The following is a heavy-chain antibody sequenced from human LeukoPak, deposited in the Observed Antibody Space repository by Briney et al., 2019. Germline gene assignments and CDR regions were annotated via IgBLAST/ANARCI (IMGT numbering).Heavy chain of an antibody. CDR1: GFTFSSYS. CDR2: ISSSSSNI. D-gene: IGHD3-10*01. CDR3: ARDPYYYNSGSFAAFDI. Sequence: GGSLRLSCAASGFTFSSYSMNWVRQAPGKGLEWVSSISSSSSNIYYADSVEGRFTISRDNAKNSLYLQMNSLRVEDTALYYCARDPYYYNSGSFAAFDIWGQGTMVTVSS. V-gene: IGHV3-21*01. J-gene: IGHJ3*02.